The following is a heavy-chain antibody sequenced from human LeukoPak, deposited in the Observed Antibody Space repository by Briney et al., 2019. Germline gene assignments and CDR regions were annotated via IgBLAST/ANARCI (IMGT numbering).Heavy chain of an antibody. Sequence: GGSLRLSCTAYGFTFGDYALSWVRQAPGKGLEWIGFIRNKANGGTTENATSLKGRFTISRDDSKSLAYLQMNSLKTEDTAVYYCTRVGRLGLHLDWVQGTLVTVSS. V-gene: IGHV3-49*04. CDR3: TRVGRLGLHLD. J-gene: IGHJ4*02. D-gene: IGHD3-16*01. CDR1: GFTFGDYA. CDR2: IRNKANGGTT.